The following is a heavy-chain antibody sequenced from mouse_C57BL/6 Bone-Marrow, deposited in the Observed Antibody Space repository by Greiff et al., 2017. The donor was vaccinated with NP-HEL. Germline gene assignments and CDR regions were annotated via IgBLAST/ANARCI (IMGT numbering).Heavy chain of an antibody. V-gene: IGHV1-59*01. J-gene: IGHJ2*01. D-gene: IGHD1-1*01. CDR1: ASPFPSNW. CDR2: IDPSDSYT. CDR3: ATADYYGSSSYYFDY. Sequence: QVQLQQPGAELVRPGISVSLSSKLFASPFPSNWMHWVKQRLGQGLDGIGVIDPSDSYTNYNQKFKGKATLTVDTSSSTAYMQLSSLTSEDSAVYYCATADYYGSSSYYFDYWGQGTTLTVSS.